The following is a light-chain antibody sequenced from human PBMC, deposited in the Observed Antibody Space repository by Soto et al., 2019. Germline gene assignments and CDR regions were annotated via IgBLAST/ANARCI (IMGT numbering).Light chain of an antibody. CDR1: QSVSTY. Sequence: EIVLTQSPATLSLSPGERATLSCRASQSVSTYLAWFQQKPGQAPRLLIYDASTRATGIPARFSGSGSGTDFTLTISMLEPEDFAIYYCQQRHSWVTFRQGTRLEIK. CDR3: QQRHSWVT. J-gene: IGKJ5*01. CDR2: DAS. V-gene: IGKV3-11*01.